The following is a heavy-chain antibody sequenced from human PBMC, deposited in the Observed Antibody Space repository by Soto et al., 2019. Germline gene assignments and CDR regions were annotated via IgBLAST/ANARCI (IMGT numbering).Heavy chain of an antibody. CDR2: IYYSGTT. CDR1: GGSISSGGYY. D-gene: IGHD6-19*01. J-gene: IGHJ4*02. CDR3: ARNPAGSSGWYYFEY. Sequence: PLETLSLTCTVSGGSISSGGYYWSWIRQHPGKGLEWIGYIYYSGTTYYNPSFKSRVTISVDTSKNQFSLKLSSVTAADTAVYYCARNPAGSSGWYYFEYWGQGTLVTVSS. V-gene: IGHV4-31*03.